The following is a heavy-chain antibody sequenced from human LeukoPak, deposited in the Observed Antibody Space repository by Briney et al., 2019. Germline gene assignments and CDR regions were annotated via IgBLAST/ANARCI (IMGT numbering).Heavy chain of an antibody. V-gene: IGHV4-59*12. CDR3: ARRPGYSSSSVHYYYMDV. D-gene: IGHD6-6*01. CDR2: IYYSGST. CDR1: GGSMRSYY. Sequence: PSETLSLTSTVSGGSMRSYYWSWIRQPPGKGLEWVGYIYYSGSTNYNPSLKSRVTISVDTSKNQFSLKLSSVTAADTAVYYCARRPGYSSSSVHYYYMDVWGKGTTVTVSS. J-gene: IGHJ6*03.